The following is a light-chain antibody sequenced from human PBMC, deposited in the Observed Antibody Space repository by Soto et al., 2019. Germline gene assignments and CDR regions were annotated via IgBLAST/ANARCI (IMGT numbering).Light chain of an antibody. CDR1: QTISDNY. CDR2: GAS. CDR3: QQYGSSPEIS. J-gene: IGKJ3*01. V-gene: IGKV3-20*01. Sequence: DIVLTQSPGTLSLSPGERATLSCRASQTISDNYLAWYQQKPGQYTRLLISGASIRAPGIPDRFSGSGSETDFTLTISRLEHEDFAFHYCQQYGSSPEISFGPGTKVDIK.